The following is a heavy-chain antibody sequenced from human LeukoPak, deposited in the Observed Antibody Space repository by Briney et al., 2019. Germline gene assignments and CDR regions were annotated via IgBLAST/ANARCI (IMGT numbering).Heavy chain of an antibody. CDR2: IYYSGST. CDR3: GTPPVGAIDYGMDV. Sequence: SETLSFTCTVSGGSISSSSYYWGWIRQPPGKGLEWIGSIYYSGSTYYNPSLKSRVTISVDTSKNQFSLKLSSVAAADTAVYYCGTPPVGAIDYGMDVWGQGTTVTVSS. J-gene: IGHJ6*02. D-gene: IGHD1-26*01. V-gene: IGHV4-39*01. CDR1: GGSISSSSYY.